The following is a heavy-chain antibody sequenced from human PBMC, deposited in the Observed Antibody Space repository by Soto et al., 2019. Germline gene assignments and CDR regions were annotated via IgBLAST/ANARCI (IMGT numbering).Heavy chain of an antibody. D-gene: IGHD3-22*01. CDR3: AVESGYYYGNSGMGPGMDV. CDR1: GGTFSSYA. CDR2: IIPIFGTA. Sequence: QVQLVQSGAEVKKPGSSVKVSCKASGGTFSSYAISWVRQAPGQGLEWMGGIIPIFGTANYAQKFQGRVTITAYESTSTAYMELSSLRSEDTAVYYCAVESGYYYGNSGMGPGMDVWGQGTTVTVSS. V-gene: IGHV1-69*01. J-gene: IGHJ6*02.